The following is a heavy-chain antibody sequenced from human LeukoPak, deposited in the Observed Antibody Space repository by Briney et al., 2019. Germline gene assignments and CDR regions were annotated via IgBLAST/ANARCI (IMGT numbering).Heavy chain of an antibody. CDR2: ISGGSTYI. J-gene: IGHJ4*02. CDR1: GFIFTNYN. V-gene: IGHV3-21*01. Sequence: GGSLRLSCAASGFIFTNYNLNWVRQAPGKGLEWISSISGGSTYIYYADSVKGRFTISRDNSKNTLYLQMNSLRAEDTAVYYCANSYGATNPFDYWGQGTLVTVSS. CDR3: ANSYGATNPFDY. D-gene: IGHD4-17*01.